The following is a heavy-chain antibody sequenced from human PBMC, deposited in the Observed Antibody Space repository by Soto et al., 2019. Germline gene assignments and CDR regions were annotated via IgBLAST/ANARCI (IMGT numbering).Heavy chain of an antibody. D-gene: IGHD1-1*01. V-gene: IGHV1-18*01. CDR2: ISAHNGNT. CDR3: ARGRYVDY. CDR1: GYTFTSYG. J-gene: IGHJ4*02. Sequence: QVHLVQSGAEVKKPGASVKVSCKASGYTFTSYGITWVRQAPGQGLEWMGWISAHNGNTDYAQKLQGRVIVTRDTSTRTAYMELRSLISDDTAVYYCARGRYVDYWGQGALVTVSS.